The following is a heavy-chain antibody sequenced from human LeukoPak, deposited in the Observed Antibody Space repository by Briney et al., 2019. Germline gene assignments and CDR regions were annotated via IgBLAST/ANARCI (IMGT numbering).Heavy chain of an antibody. Sequence: GGSLRLSCAASGFIFSNYGMHWVRQAPGKGLEWVSFIRYDGSHKHYADSVKGRFTISRGNSKETLYLQMNSLRPEDTAMYYCAKDLLKEGSYGSGIDWFDPWGQGAQVTVSS. CDR2: IRYDGSHK. CDR3: AKDLLKEGSYGSGIDWFDP. V-gene: IGHV3-30*02. CDR1: GFIFSNYG. J-gene: IGHJ5*02. D-gene: IGHD3-10*01.